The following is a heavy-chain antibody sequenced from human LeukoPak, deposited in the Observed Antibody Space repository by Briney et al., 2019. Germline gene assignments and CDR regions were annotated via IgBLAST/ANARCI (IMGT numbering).Heavy chain of an antibody. J-gene: IGHJ1*01. V-gene: IGHV3-33*01. Sequence: PGGSLRLSCAASGFTFSSYGMHWVRQAPGKGLEWVAVIWYDGSNKYYADSVKGRFTISRDNAKNSLCLQMNSLRAEDTAVYYCARDMTTATTCNLQHWGQGTLVTVSS. CDR2: IWYDGSNK. CDR3: ARDMTTATTCNLQH. D-gene: IGHD4-17*01. CDR1: GFTFSSYG.